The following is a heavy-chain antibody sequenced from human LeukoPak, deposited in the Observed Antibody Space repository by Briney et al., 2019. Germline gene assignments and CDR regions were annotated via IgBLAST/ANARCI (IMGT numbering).Heavy chain of an antibody. CDR1: GYTFTGYS. D-gene: IGHD2-2*01. CDR3: ARVEDCSSTSCLYYYYMDV. Sequence: ASVKVSCKASGYTFTGYSMHWVRQAPGQGLEWLGWINPKSGGTNYAQKFQGRVTMTRDTSISTAYMELSRLRSDDTAVYYCARVEDCSSTSCLYYYYMDVWGKGTTVTVSS. V-gene: IGHV1-2*02. J-gene: IGHJ6*03. CDR2: INPKSGGT.